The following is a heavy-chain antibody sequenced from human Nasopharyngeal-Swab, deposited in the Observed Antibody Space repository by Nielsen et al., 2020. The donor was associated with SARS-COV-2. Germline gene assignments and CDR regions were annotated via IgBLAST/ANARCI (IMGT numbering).Heavy chain of an antibody. D-gene: IGHD2-2*03. J-gene: IGHJ6*02. CDR3: ARAVGYCSSTSCYYYYGMDV. CDR2: IGTAGDT. Sequence: GESLKISCAASGFTFSSYDMHWVRQATGKGLEWVSAIGTAGDTYYPGSVKGRITISRENAKNSLYLQMNSLRAGDTAVYYCARAVGYCSSTSCYYYYGMDVWGQGTTVTVSS. CDR1: GFTFSSYD. V-gene: IGHV3-13*04.